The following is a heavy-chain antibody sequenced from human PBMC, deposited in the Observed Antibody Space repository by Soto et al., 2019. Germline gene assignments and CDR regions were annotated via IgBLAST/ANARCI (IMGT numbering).Heavy chain of an antibody. D-gene: IGHD6-19*01. CDR1: GFSLSTSGMC. CDR2: IDWDDDK. J-gene: IGHJ6*02. Sequence: SGPTLVNPTQTLTLTCTFSGFSLSTSGMCVSWIRQPPGKALEWLALIDWDDDKYYSTSLKTRLTISKDTSKNQVVLTMTNMDPVDTATYYCARKRVAGTTFDYYYGMDAWGQGTTVTVSS. CDR3: ARKRVAGTTFDYYYGMDA. V-gene: IGHV2-70*01.